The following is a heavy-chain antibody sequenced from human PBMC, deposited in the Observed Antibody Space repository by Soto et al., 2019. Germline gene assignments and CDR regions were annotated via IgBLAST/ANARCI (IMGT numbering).Heavy chain of an antibody. V-gene: IGHV5-51*01. CDR3: ARLSGTASSPYGMDV. CDR2: IHPGDSVT. D-gene: IGHD1-1*01. CDR1: GYSFTSYW. J-gene: IGHJ6*02. Sequence: GEYLKISCKGSGYSFTSYWIGWVRQMPGKGLEWMGIIHPGDSVTRYSPSFQGQVTISADKSISSAYLQWSSLRASDTAIYYCARLSGTASSPYGMDVWGQGTTVTVSS.